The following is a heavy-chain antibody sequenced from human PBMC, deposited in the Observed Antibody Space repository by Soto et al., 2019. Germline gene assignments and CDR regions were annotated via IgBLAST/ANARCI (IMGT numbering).Heavy chain of an antibody. CDR2: IIPIFGTA. V-gene: IGHV1-69*13. CDR1: GGTFSSYA. CDR3: ARGGQQWLAHFDY. D-gene: IGHD6-19*01. Sequence: GASVKVSCKASGGTFSSYAISWVRQAPGQGLEWMGGIIPIFGTANYAQKFQGRVTITADESTSTAYMELSSLRSEDTAVYYCARGGQQWLAHFDYWGQGTLVTVSS. J-gene: IGHJ4*02.